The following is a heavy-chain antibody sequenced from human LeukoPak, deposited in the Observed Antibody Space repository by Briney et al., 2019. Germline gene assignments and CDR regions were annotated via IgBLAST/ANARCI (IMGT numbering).Heavy chain of an antibody. D-gene: IGHD3-10*01. J-gene: IGHJ4*02. Sequence: GGSLRLSCAASGFTFSSYWMHWVRQAPGKGLVWVSRINSDGSSTSYADSVKGRFTNSRDNAKNTLYLQMNSLRAEDTAVYYCARDENGDYYGSGSYYNWGQGTLVTVSS. CDR1: GFTFSSYW. CDR3: ARDENGDYYGSGSYYN. V-gene: IGHV3-74*01. CDR2: INSDGSST.